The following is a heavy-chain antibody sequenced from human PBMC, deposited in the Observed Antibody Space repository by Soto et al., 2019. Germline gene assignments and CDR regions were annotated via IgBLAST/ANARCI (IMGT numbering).Heavy chain of an antibody. CDR2: ISGSSGTI. CDR3: ARGPPSGSLIVY. Sequence: GGSLRLSCAASGFTVSDFSMNWVRQAPGKGLEWISYISGSSGTIDYSDSVKGRFTVSRDNAKNSLFLQLSSLRDEDTAVYYCARGPPSGSLIVYWGQGTQVTVSS. CDR1: GFTVSDFS. V-gene: IGHV3-48*02. D-gene: IGHD3-10*01. J-gene: IGHJ4*02.